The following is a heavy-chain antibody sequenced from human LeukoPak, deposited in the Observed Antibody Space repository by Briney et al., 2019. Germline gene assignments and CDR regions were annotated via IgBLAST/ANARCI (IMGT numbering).Heavy chain of an antibody. CDR3: ARDSGFGEFDNY. J-gene: IGHJ4*02. D-gene: IGHD3-10*01. V-gene: IGHV3-66*01. CDR1: GFTVSSNH. CDR2: IYSGGST. Sequence: GGSLRLSCAASGFTVSSNHMSWVRQAPGKGLEWVSVIYSGGSTYYADSVKGRFTISRDNSKNTLYLQMNSLTAEDTAVYYCARDSGFGEFDNYWGQGTLVTVAS.